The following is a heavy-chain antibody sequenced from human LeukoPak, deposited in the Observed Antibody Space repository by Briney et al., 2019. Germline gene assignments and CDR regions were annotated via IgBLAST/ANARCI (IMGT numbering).Heavy chain of an antibody. J-gene: IGHJ4*02. CDR1: GFTVSSKY. CDR3: AKDVDSTLRVCDY. V-gene: IGHV3-53*01. CDR2: IYSDGRR. Sequence: GGSLRLSCAASGFTVSSKYMSWVRQAPGKGLEWVSAIYSDGRRSYSGAAEGRFFIFRDNFKNTVYLQMNSLRAEDTAVYYCAKDVDSTLRVCDYWGPGTLVTVSS. D-gene: IGHD2-21*01.